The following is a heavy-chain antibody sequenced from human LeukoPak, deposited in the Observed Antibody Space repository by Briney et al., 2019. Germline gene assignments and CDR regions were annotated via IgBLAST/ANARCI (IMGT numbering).Heavy chain of an antibody. CDR3: AREVVVTAISLDAFDI. J-gene: IGHJ3*02. CDR2: IYYSGST. Sequence: SETLSLTCTVSGGSISSSSYYWGWIRQPPGKGLEWIGSIYYSGSTYYNPSLKSRVTISVDTSKNQFSLKLSSVTAADTAVYYCAREVVVTAISLDAFDIWGQGTMVTVSS. D-gene: IGHD2-21*02. V-gene: IGHV4-39*07. CDR1: GGSISSSSYY.